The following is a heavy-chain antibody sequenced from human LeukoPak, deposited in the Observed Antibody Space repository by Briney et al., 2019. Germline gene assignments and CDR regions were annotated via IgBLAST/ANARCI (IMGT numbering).Heavy chain of an antibody. CDR1: GYTFTSYY. CDR2: INPSGGST. J-gene: IGHJ6*03. D-gene: IGHD6-19*01. V-gene: IGHV1-46*01. CDR3: AREQWLVPGGTTGYYYMDV. Sequence: ASVKVSCKASGYTFTSYYMHWVRQAPGQGLEWMGIINPSGGSTSYAQKFQGRVTMTRDTSTSTVYMELSSLRSEDTAVYYCAREQWLVPGGTTGYYYMDVWGKGTTVTVSS.